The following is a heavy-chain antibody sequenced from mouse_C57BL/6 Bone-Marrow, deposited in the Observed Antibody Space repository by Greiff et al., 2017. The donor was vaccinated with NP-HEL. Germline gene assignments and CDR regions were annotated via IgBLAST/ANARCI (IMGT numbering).Heavy chain of an antibody. D-gene: IGHD2-2*01. J-gene: IGHJ1*03. V-gene: IGHV1-82*01. CDR3: ARGGYERGGHWYFDV. Sequence: QVQLQQSGPELVKPGASVKISCKASGYAFSSSWMNWVKQRPGKGLEWIGRIYPGDGDTNYNGKFKGKATLTADKSSSTAYMQLSSLTSEDSAVYFCARGGYERGGHWYFDVWGTGTTVTVSS. CDR1: GYAFSSSW. CDR2: IYPGDGDT.